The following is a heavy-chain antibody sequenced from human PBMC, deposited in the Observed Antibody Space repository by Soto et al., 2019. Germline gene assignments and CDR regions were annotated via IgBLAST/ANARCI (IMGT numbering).Heavy chain of an antibody. CDR2: IIPILGIA. J-gene: IGHJ4*02. CDR3: ARGSNMVRGVHQDY. CDR1: GGTFSSYT. D-gene: IGHD3-10*01. Sequence: QVQLVQSGAEVTKPGSSVKVSCKASGGTFSSYTISWVRQAPGQGLEWMGRIIPILGIANYAQKFQGRVTITADKPTRTAYKGLSSLRSEDTAVYYCARGSNMVRGVHQDYWGQGTLVTVSS. V-gene: IGHV1-69*02.